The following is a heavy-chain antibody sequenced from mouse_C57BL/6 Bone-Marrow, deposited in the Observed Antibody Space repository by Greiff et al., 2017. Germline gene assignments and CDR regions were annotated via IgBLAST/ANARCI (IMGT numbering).Heavy chain of an antibody. D-gene: IGHD2-3*01. CDR2: FYPSDSDT. V-gene: IGHV1-61*01. CDR3: ARRDGFGTDYYAMDY. Sequence: VQLQQPGAELVRPGSSVKLSCKASGYTFTSYWMAWVKQRPGQGLEWIGNFYPSDSDTHSNQKFKDKATLTVDKSSSPAYMRLSSLTSEDSAVYYCARRDGFGTDYYAMDYWGQGTSVTVSS. J-gene: IGHJ4*01. CDR1: GYTFTSYW.